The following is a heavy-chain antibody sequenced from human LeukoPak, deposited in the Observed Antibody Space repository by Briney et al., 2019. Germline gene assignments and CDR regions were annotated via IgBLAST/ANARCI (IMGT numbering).Heavy chain of an antibody. CDR1: GFTFTIYG. D-gene: IGHD2-21*02. Sequence: PGGSLRLSCAASGFTFTIYGMHWVRQAPGRGLEWVAVIWYDGTNKYYADSVQGRFTLSRDNSKNTLYLKMTSLRAEDTAVYYCARDTCGGDCYSIPYWGQGTLVTVSS. V-gene: IGHV3-33*01. CDR3: ARDTCGGDCYSIPY. CDR2: IWYDGTNK. J-gene: IGHJ4*02.